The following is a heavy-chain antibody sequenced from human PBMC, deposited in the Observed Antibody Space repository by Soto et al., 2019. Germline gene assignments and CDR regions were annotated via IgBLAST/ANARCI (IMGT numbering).Heavy chain of an antibody. D-gene: IGHD2-2*01. CDR2: IYYSGST. CDR1: GGSISSSSYY. V-gene: IGHV4-39*01. Sequence: SETLSLTCTVSGGSISSSSYYWGWIRQPPGKGLEWIGSIYYSGSTYYNPSLKSRVTISEDTSKNQFSLKLSSVTAADTAVYYCARLVPAATFLDYWGQGTLVTVSS. J-gene: IGHJ4*02. CDR3: ARLVPAATFLDY.